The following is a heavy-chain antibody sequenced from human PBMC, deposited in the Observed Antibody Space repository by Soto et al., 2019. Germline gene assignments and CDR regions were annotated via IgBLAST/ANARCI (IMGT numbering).Heavy chain of an antibody. D-gene: IGHD1-26*01. CDR2: IYYSGST. J-gene: IGHJ4*02. CDR3: ARDSRSSGSYGY. Sequence: SETLSLTCTVSGGSISSGGYYWSWIRQHPGKGLEWIGYIYYSGSTYYNPSLKSRVTISVDTSKNQFSLKLSSVTAADTAVYFCARDSRSSGSYGYWGQGTLVTVSS. CDR1: GGSISSGGYY. V-gene: IGHV4-31*03.